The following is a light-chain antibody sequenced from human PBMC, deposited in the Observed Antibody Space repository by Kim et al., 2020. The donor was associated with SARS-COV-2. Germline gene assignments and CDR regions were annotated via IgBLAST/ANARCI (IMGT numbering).Light chain of an antibody. CDR1: SIVLQI. V-gene: IGLV3-21*04. Sequence: APGKTARITCGENSIVLQIVHWYQQKPGQAPVLVIYYDTDRPSGIPERFSGSNSGNTATLTISRVEAGDEADYYCQVWDTGSDHPIFGGGTQLTVL. CDR2: YDT. CDR3: QVWDTGSDHPI. J-gene: IGLJ2*01.